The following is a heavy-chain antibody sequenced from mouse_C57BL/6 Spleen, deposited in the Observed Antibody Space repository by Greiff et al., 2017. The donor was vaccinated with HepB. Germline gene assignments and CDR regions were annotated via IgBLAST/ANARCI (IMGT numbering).Heavy chain of an antibody. Sequence: VQLQQSGAELVKPGASVKMSCKASGYTFTTYPMKWMKQNPGKSLEWIGNINPYNDDTTYNEKFKGKATLTVDKSSSTVYMELIRLTSDDSAVYYSARGSYGCLDAWGTGTPFTVPS. J-gene: IGHJ1*03. V-gene: IGHV1-47*01. D-gene: IGHD1-1*01. CDR3: ARGSYGCLDA. CDR1: GYTFTTYP. CDR2: INPYNDDT.